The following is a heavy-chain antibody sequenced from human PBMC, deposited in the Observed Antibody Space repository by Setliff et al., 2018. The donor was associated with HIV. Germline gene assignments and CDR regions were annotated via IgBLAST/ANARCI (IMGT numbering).Heavy chain of an antibody. V-gene: IGHV4-59*08. CDR2: ISDSGST. CDR3: ARQGLTMNRGVPAPILYYFDY. J-gene: IGHJ4*02. Sequence: SETLSLTCSVSDGSFSDYYWNWIRQPPGKGLELIGYISDSGSTNYNPSLKSRVTISVDTSKNQFSLNLNSVTATDTAVYYCARQGLTMNRGVPAPILYYFDYWGPGILVTVSS. CDR1: DGSFSDYY. D-gene: IGHD3-10*01.